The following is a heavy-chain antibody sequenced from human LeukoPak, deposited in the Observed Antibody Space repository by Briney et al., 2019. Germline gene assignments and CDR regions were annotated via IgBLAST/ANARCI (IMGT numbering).Heavy chain of an antibody. Sequence: SVKVSCKASGGTFSSYAISWVRQAPGQGLEWMGRIIPILGIANYAQKFQGRVTITADKSTSTAYMELSSLRSEDTAVYYCARSWRRFLEWLLYYWGQGTLVTVSS. CDR2: IIPILGIA. CDR1: GGTFSSYA. CDR3: ARSWRRFLEWLLYY. D-gene: IGHD3-3*01. J-gene: IGHJ4*02. V-gene: IGHV1-69*04.